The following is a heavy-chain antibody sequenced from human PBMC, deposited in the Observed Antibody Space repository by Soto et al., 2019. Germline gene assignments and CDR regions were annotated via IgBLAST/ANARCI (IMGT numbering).Heavy chain of an antibody. J-gene: IGHJ4*02. D-gene: IGHD1-7*01. CDR2: ISSSSSYI. CDR1: GFTFSSYS. CDR3: ARDNSPIYGNWNYAFDY. Sequence: GGSLRLSCAASGFTFSSYSMNWVRQAPGKGLEWVSSISSSSSYIYYADSVKGRFTISRDNAKNSLYLQMNSLRAEDTAVYYCARDNSPIYGNWNYAFDYWGQGTLVTVSS. V-gene: IGHV3-21*01.